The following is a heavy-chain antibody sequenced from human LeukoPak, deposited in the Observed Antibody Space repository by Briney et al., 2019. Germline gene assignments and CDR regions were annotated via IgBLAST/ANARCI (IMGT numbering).Heavy chain of an antibody. D-gene: IGHD3-10*01. Sequence: GGSLRLSCAASGFTFTNYWMTWVRQAPGKGPEWVANIKQDGSEEYYADSARGRFTISRDNGRDSLNLQMNSLRAEDTAVYYCARWAGVIDYWGQGTLVTVSS. CDR1: GFTFTNYW. V-gene: IGHV3-7*01. J-gene: IGHJ4*02. CDR3: ARWAGVIDY. CDR2: IKQDGSEE.